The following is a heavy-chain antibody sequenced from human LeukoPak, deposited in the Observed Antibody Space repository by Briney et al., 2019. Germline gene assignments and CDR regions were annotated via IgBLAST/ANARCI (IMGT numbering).Heavy chain of an antibody. V-gene: IGHV4-39*01. D-gene: IGHD4-17*01. Sequence: PSETLSLTCTVSGDSISSSSYYWGWIRQPPGKGLEWIGSIYYSGSTYYNPSLKSRVTISVDTSKNQFSLKLSSVTAADTAVYYCARQRTVTHFDYWGQGTLVTVSS. CDR2: IYYSGST. CDR1: GDSISSSSYY. CDR3: ARQRTVTHFDY. J-gene: IGHJ4*02.